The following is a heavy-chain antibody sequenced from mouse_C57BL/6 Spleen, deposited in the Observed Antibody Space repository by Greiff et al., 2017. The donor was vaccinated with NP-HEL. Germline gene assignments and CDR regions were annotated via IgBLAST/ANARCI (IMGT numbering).Heavy chain of an antibody. CDR2: ISYDGSN. CDR1: GYSITSGYY. J-gene: IGHJ2*01. Sequence: EVQLQQSGPGLVKPSQSLSLTCSVTGYSITSGYYWNWIRQFPGNKLEWMGYISYDGSNNYNPSLKNRISITRDTSKNQLFLKLNSVTTEDTATYYCARGVTTGYFDYWGQGTTLTVSS. D-gene: IGHD2-2*01. CDR3: ARGVTTGYFDY. V-gene: IGHV3-6*01.